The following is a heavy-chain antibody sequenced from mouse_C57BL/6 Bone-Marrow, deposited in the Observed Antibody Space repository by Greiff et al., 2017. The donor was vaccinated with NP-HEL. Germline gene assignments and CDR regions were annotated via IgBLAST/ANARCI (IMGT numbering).Heavy chain of an antibody. D-gene: IGHD1-1*01. CDR3: TIRRGTTVVRGY. CDR1: GYTFTDYE. CDR2: IDPETGGT. Sequence: QVQLKESGAELVRPGASVTLSCKASGYTFTDYEMHWVKQTPVHGLEWIGAIDPETGGTAYNQKFKGKAILTADKSSSTAYMELRSLTSEDSAVYYCTIRRGTTVVRGYWGQGTTLTVSS. V-gene: IGHV1-15*01. J-gene: IGHJ2*01.